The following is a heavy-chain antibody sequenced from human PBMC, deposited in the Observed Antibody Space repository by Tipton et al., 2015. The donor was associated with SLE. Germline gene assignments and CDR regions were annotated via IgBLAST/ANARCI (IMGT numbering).Heavy chain of an antibody. CDR2: INHSGST. D-gene: IGHD6-19*01. J-gene: IGHJ4*02. CDR3: ARDSPTVAGTFDS. V-gene: IGHV4-34*09. CDR1: GESFNGYF. Sequence: GLVKPSQTLSLTCAVYGESFNGYFWTWIRQPPGKGLEWIGEINHSGSTKYNPSLKSRVTISVDTSKSHFSLKLTSVTAADTAVYYCARDSPTVAGTFDSWGQGTLVIVSA.